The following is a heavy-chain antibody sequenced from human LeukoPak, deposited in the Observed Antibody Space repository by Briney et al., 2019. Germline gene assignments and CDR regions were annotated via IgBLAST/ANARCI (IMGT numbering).Heavy chain of an antibody. J-gene: IGHJ4*02. V-gene: IGHV3-30-3*01. CDR3: AKDPTGVVY. CDR2: ISYDGSNK. CDR1: GFTFSSYA. Sequence: PGRSLRLSCAASGFTFSSYAMHCVRQAPGKGLEWVAVISYDGSNKYCADSVKGRFTISRDNSKNTLYLQMNSLRAEDTAVYYCAKDPTGVVYWGQGTLVTVSS.